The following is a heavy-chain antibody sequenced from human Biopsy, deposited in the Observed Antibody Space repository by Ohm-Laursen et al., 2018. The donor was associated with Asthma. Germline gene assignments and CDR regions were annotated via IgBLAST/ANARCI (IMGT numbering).Heavy chain of an antibody. CDR3: AKITTDRQKANNWFDP. D-gene: IGHD3-22*01. Sequence: GSLRLSCAATGFAFNNSSMTWVRQAPGKGLEWVSSLSASGVRTFYADSVKGRFTVSRDSSRNTLYLQLSTLRVEDTAVYFCAKITTDRQKANNWFDPWGQGTLVTVSS. J-gene: IGHJ5*02. CDR1: GFAFNNSS. V-gene: IGHV3-23*01. CDR2: LSASGVRT.